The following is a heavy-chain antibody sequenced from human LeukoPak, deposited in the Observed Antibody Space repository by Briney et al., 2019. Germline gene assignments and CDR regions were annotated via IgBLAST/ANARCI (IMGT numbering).Heavy chain of an antibody. CDR1: GGSISSGSYY. CDR3: ARDQDIYDSSGTAPAFDI. V-gene: IGHV4-61*02. CDR2: IYTSGST. J-gene: IGHJ3*02. D-gene: IGHD3-22*01. Sequence: PSQTLSLTCTVSGGSISSGSYYWSWIRQPAGKGLEWIGRIYTSGSTNYNPSLKSRVTISVDTSKHQFSLKLSSVTAADTAVYYCARDQDIYDSSGTAPAFDIWGQGTMVTVSS.